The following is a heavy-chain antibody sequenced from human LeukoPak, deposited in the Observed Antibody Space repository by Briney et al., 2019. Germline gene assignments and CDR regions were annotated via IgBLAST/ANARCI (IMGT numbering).Heavy chain of an antibody. CDR2: IIPIFGTA. V-gene: IGHV1-69*05. Sequence: ASVKVSCKASGGTFSSYAISWVRQAPGQGLEWMGGIIPIFGTANYAQKFQGRVTITTDESTSTAYMELSSLRSEDTAVYYCARVPEDYYGSGSQIWSQGTMVTVSS. J-gene: IGHJ3*02. D-gene: IGHD3-10*01. CDR1: GGTFSSYA. CDR3: ARVPEDYYGSGSQI.